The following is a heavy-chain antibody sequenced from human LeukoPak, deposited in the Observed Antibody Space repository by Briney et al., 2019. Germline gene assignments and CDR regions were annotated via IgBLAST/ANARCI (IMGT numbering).Heavy chain of an antibody. CDR3: ARGVLRFLEWHFDY. D-gene: IGHD3-3*01. J-gene: IGHJ4*02. CDR1: GGSISSYY. Sequence: SETLSLTCTVSGGSISSYYWSWIRQPPGKGLEWIGYIYYSGSTNYNPSLKSRFTISVDTSKNQFSLKLSSVTAADTAVYYCARGVLRFLEWHFDYWGQGTLVTVSS. CDR2: IYYSGST. V-gene: IGHV4-59*01.